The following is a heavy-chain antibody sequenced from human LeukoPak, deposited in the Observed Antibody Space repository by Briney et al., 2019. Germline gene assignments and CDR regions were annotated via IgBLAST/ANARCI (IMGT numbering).Heavy chain of an antibody. D-gene: IGHD3-10*01. CDR1: GFTFDDYA. V-gene: IGHV3-9*01. Sequence: GRSLRLSCAASGFTFDDYAMHCVRQAPGKGLEWVSGLSWNSGSITYADSVKGRFTISRDNAKKSLYLQMNNLRVEDTALYYCTKGPDYYGTFDYWGQGTLVTVSS. CDR3: TKGPDYYGTFDY. CDR2: LSWNSGSI. J-gene: IGHJ4*02.